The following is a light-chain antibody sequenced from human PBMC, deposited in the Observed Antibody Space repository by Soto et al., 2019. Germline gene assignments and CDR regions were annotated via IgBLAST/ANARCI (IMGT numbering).Light chain of an antibody. CDR2: GAS. J-gene: IGKJ4*01. V-gene: IGKV3-20*01. Sequence: EIVLTQSPGTLSLSPGERATLSCRASQSVGSRFLAWYQQNPGQAPRLLIYGASKRATGIPDRFSGSGSGTDFTLTISRLEPEDFAVYYCQQSGTSPPVAFGGGTKVDIK. CDR1: QSVGSRF. CDR3: QQSGTSPPVA.